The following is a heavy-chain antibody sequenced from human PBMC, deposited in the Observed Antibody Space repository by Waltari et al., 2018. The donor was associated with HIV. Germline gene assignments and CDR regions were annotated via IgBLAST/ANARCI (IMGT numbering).Heavy chain of an antibody. CDR2: IYYSGST. CDR3: ARVPPGLKWSGYYLGWFDP. CDR1: GGSISSYY. Sequence: QVQLQESGPGLVKPSETLSLTCTVSGGSISSYYWSWIRQPPGKGLEWIGYIYYSGSTNYNPSLKSRVTISVDTSKNQFSLKLSSVTATDTAVYYCARVPPGLKWSGYYLGWFDPWGQGTLVTVSS. J-gene: IGHJ5*02. V-gene: IGHV4-59*01. D-gene: IGHD3-3*01.